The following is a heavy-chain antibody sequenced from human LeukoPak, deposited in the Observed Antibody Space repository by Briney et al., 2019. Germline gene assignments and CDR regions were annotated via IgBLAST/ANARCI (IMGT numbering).Heavy chain of an antibody. D-gene: IGHD2-21*02. V-gene: IGHV1-69*06. CDR2: IIPIFGTA. J-gene: IGHJ4*02. CDR1: GGTFSSYA. Sequence: SVKVSCKASGGTFSSYAMSWVRQAPGQGLEWMGRIIPIFGTANYAQKFQGRVTITADKSTSTAYMELSSLRSEDTAVYYCARVVKYCSGDCFIFDYWGQGTLVPVSS. CDR3: ARVVKYCSGDCFIFDY.